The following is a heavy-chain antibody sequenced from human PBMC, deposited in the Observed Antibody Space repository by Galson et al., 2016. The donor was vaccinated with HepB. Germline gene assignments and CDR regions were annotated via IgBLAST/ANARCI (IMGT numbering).Heavy chain of an antibody. CDR3: VQGSTAPAV. CDR1: GFTFRNYG. V-gene: IGHV3-23*01. Sequence: SLRLSCAASGFTFRNYGMTWVRQAPGKGLEVVSSISRSGDSTDYADSVKGRFTISRDNSKNTLSLQMNSLTADDTAIYYCVQGSTAPAVWGKGTTGTVSS. CDR2: ISRSGDST. J-gene: IGHJ6*04. D-gene: IGHD2-2*01.